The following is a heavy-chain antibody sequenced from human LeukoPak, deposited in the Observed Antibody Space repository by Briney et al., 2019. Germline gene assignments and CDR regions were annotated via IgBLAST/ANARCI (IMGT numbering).Heavy chain of an antibody. J-gene: IGHJ4*02. CDR2: ISGDSGET. Sequence: SVKVSCKTSGYTFRSYGMSWVRQAPGQGLEWMGWISGDSGETSYAQKLQGRVTMTTDTSTSTAYMELRSLRSDDTAVYFCARGGLVMHLDYWGQGTLVTVSS. D-gene: IGHD3/OR15-3a*01. CDR1: GYTFRSYG. CDR3: ARGGLVMHLDY. V-gene: IGHV1-18*01.